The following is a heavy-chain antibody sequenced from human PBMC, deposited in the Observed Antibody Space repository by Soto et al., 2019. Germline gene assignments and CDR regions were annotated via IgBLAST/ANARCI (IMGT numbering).Heavy chain of an antibody. CDR1: IYGFLTYG. Sequence: ASVKVSCKASIYGFLTYGSSWVRQAPGQGLEWMGWISASDGSSNFAQKFKGRVSMTTERTTGTFTSTAYMELWGLTSDDMAVYFCATYYYGSGSYYRFDYWGQGSLVTVSS. J-gene: IGHJ4*02. CDR2: ISASDGSS. V-gene: IGHV1-18*03. D-gene: IGHD3-10*01. CDR3: ATYYYGSGSYYRFDY.